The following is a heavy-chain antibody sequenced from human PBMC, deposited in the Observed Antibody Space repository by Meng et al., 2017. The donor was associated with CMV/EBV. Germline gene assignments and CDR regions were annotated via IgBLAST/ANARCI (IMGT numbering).Heavy chain of an antibody. CDR3: AHLDTAKLPLDY. CDR1: GFSLSTRGVG. Sequence: QLTLTAPRPTLLIPQQYLSLSCTLLGFSLSTRGVGVGWIRQPPGKALEWLALIYWDDDKRYSPSLKSRLTITKDTSNNQVVLTMTNMDPVDTATYYCAHLDTAKLPLDYWGQGTLVTVSS. J-gene: IGHJ4*02. D-gene: IGHD5-18*01. V-gene: IGHV2-5*02. CDR2: IYWDDDK.